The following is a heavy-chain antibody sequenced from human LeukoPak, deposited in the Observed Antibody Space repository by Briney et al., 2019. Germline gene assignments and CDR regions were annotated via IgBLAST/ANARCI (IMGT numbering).Heavy chain of an antibody. Sequence: GGSLRLSCAASGFTFRTYWMSWVRQAPGKGLEWVASINQGGSETYYVESVKGRFTISRDNAMNSFFLQMNSLRAEDTAVYYCARLIGDRTIYDYWGQGTLSPSPQ. CDR2: INQGGSET. J-gene: IGHJ4*02. CDR3: ARLIGDRTIYDY. CDR1: GFTFRTYW. V-gene: IGHV3-7*01. D-gene: IGHD6-6*01.